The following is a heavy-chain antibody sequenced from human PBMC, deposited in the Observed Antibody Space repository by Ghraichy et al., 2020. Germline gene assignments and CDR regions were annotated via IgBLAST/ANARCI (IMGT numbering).Heavy chain of an antibody. CDR2: ISYDGSNK. D-gene: IGHD1-26*01. CDR1: GFTFSSYA. J-gene: IGHJ6*02. V-gene: IGHV3-30-3*01. CDR3: ARAIVGATRYYYGMDV. Sequence: GSLRLSCAASGFTFSSYAMHWVRQAPGKGLEWVAVISYDGSNKYYADSVKGRFTISRDNSKNTLYLQMNSLRAEDTAVYYCARAIVGATRYYYGMDVWGQGTTVTVSS.